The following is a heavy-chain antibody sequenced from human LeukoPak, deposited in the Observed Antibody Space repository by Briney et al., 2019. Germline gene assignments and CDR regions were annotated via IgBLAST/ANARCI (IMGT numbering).Heavy chain of an antibody. D-gene: IGHD4-17*01. J-gene: IGHJ4*02. CDR3: ARGAATRTVTRPYDY. CDR2: IKQDGSEK. CDR1: GFTFSSYW. Sequence: PGGSLRLSCAASGFTFSSYWMSWVRQAPGKGLEWVANIKQDGSEKYYVDSVKGRFTISRDNAENSLYLQMNSLRAEDTAVYYCARGAATRTVTRPYDYWGQGTLVTVSS. V-gene: IGHV3-7*01.